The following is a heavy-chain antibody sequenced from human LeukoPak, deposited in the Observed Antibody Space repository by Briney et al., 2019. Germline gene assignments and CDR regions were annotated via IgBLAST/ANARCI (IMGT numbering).Heavy chain of an antibody. CDR3: ARHYYDSSGYYYNWFDP. Sequence: SETLSLTCTVSGGSISSSSKYWGWVGQPQGTGREWVGSIYYSGSTYDNPSRKSGVTISVNTSKNQCSRKRRSVTAADTAVHYCARHYYDSSGYYYNWFDPWGQGTLVTVSS. J-gene: IGHJ5*02. CDR1: GGSISSSSKY. V-gene: IGHV4-39*01. CDR2: IYYSGST. D-gene: IGHD3-22*01.